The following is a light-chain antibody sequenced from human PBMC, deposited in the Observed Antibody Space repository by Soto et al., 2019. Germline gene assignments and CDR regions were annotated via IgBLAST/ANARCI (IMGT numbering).Light chain of an antibody. V-gene: IGKV1-39*01. CDR3: QQSYSTPWT. CDR2: AAS. Sequence: DIQMTQSPSSLSASVGDRFTITCRASQSISSYLNWYQQKPGKAPKLLIYAASSLQSGVPSRFSGSGSGTDFTLTISSLQPEDFATCYCQQSYSTPWTFGQGTKVDI. J-gene: IGKJ1*01. CDR1: QSISSY.